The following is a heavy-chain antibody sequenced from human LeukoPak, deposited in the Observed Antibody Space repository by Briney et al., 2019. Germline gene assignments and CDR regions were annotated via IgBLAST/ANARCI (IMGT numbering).Heavy chain of an antibody. CDR3: ARRSYSASFDP. V-gene: IGHV4-31*03. CDR2: IYSSGSA. Sequence: SETLSLTCTVSRGSITGGDFYWSWIRQHPGMGLEWIGCIYSSGSAYYNPSLKSRLTISRDTSKNQFSLKLTSVTAADTAVYYCARRSYSASFDPWGQGSLVTVSS. D-gene: IGHD2-21*01. CDR1: RGSITGGDFY. J-gene: IGHJ5*02.